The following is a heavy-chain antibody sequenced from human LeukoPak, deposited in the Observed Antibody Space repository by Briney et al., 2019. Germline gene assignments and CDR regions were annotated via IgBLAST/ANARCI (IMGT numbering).Heavy chain of an antibody. J-gene: IGHJ6*03. CDR3: ARDRGYSSGWYGDNYYYYYMDV. CDR1: GYTFTSYY. V-gene: IGHV1-46*01. CDR2: INPSGGST. Sequence: ASVTVSCKASGYTFTSYYMHWVRQAPGQGREWMGIINPSGGSTSYAQKFQGRVTMTRDTSTSTVYMELSSLRSEDTAVYYCARDRGYSSGWYGDNYYYYYMDVWGKGTTVTVSS. D-gene: IGHD6-19*01.